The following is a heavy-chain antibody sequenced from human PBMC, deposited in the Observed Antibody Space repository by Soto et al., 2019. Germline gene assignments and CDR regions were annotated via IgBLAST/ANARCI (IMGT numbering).Heavy chain of an antibody. CDR2: IIPIFGTA. J-gene: IGHJ4*02. V-gene: IGHV1-69*01. Sequence: QVQLVQSGAEVKKPGSSVKVSCKASGGTFSSYAISWVRQAPGQGLEWMGGIIPIFGTANYAQKFQGRVTITADESTGTAYMGLSSLKSEDTAVYYCARGGPYGSSAYGFDYWGQGTLVTVSS. CDR3: ARGGPYGSSAYGFDY. D-gene: IGHD2-15*01. CDR1: GGTFSSYA.